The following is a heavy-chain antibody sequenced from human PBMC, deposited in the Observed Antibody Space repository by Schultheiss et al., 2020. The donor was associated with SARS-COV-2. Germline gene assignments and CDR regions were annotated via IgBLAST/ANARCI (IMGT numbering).Heavy chain of an antibody. CDR3: AKSHPQGSGWYGGFDY. V-gene: IGHV4-4*02. CDR2: IYHSGNT. J-gene: IGHJ4*02. Sequence: SETLSLTCAVSGGSISSGHWWSWVRQPPGKGLEWIGEIYHSGNTYYNPSLKSRVTISVDKSKNQFSLKLSSVTAADTAVYYCAKSHPQGSGWYGGFDYWGQGTLVTVSS. D-gene: IGHD6-19*01. CDR1: GGSISSGHW.